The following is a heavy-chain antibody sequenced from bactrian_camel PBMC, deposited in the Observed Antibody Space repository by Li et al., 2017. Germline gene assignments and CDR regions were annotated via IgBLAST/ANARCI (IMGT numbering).Heavy chain of an antibody. V-gene: IGHV3S53*01. CDR2: IDSDGIP. CDR3: TARYEFGLGACPRVGGLGF. D-gene: IGHD1*01. CDR1: GYTYSSYC. Sequence: HVQLVESGGGSVQVGGSLTLSCAASGYTYSSYCMGWFRQAPGKEREGVAAIDSDGIPNYADSVKGRLTISKDNAMNTLHLQMHSLTPGDTAMYYCTARYEFGLGACPRVGGLGFWGQGTQVTVS. J-gene: IGHJ6*01.